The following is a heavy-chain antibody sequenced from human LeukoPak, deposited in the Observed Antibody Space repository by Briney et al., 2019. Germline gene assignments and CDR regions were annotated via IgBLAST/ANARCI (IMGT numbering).Heavy chain of an antibody. V-gene: IGHV4-34*01. D-gene: IGHD6-19*01. CDR1: GGSFSGYY. J-gene: IGHJ4*02. Sequence: SETLSLTCAAYGGSFSGYYWSWIRQPPGKGLEWIGEINHSGSTNYNPSLKSRVTISVDTSKNQFSLKLSSVTAADTAVYYCARRGAVALSYWGQGTLVTVSS. CDR2: INHSGST. CDR3: ARRGAVALSY.